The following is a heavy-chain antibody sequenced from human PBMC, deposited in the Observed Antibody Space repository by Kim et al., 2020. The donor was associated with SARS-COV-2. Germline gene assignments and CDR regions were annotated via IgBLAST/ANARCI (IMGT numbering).Heavy chain of an antibody. CDR3: ARGLVGAMVVNWFDP. D-gene: IGHD1-26*01. V-gene: IGHV1-69*01. Sequence: QKFQGRVTITADESTSTAYMELSSLSSEDTAVYYCARGLVGAMVVNWFDPWGQGTLVTVSS. J-gene: IGHJ5*02.